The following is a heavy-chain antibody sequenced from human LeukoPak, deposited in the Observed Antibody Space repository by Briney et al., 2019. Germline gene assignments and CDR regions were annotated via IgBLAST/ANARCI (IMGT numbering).Heavy chain of an antibody. CDR2: ISYDGSNK. V-gene: IGHV3-30-3*01. CDR1: GFTFSGYA. Sequence: GRSPRLSCAASGFTFSGYAMHWVRQAPGKGLEWVAVISYDGSNKYYADSVKGRFTISRDNSKNTLYLQMNSLRAEDTAVYYCAREALLGSGAIVPGYYYYGMDVWGQGTTVTVSS. D-gene: IGHD6-19*01. J-gene: IGHJ6*02. CDR3: AREALLGSGAIVPGYYYYGMDV.